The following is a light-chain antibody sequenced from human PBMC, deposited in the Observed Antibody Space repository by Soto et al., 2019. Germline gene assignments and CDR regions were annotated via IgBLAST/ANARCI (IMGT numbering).Light chain of an antibody. V-gene: IGKV3-20*01. Sequence: EIVLTQSPGTLSLSPGERATLPCRASQSISSKYLAWYQQKPGQAPRPLIYATFSRATGIPDRVSGSASGTDFTLTSSRLEPEDFAVYYCHQYGYSWWTLGHGTKVEIK. CDR1: QSISSKY. CDR3: HQYGYSWWT. CDR2: ATF. J-gene: IGKJ1*01.